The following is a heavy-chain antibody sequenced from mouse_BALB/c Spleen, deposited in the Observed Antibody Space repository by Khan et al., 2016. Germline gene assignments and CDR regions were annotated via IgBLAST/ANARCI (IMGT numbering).Heavy chain of an antibody. CDR2: ISYSGST. CDR3: ARSGELGRH. D-gene: IGHD4-1*01. CDR1: GYSITSDYA. V-gene: IGHV3-2*02. Sequence: EVQLQESGPGLVKPSQSLSLTCTVTGYSITSDYAWNWIRQFPGNKLEWMGYISYSGSTSYNPSLKRRISITRDTSKNQFFLQLNSVTTEDTATYYCARSGELGRHWGQGTSVTVSS. J-gene: IGHJ4*01.